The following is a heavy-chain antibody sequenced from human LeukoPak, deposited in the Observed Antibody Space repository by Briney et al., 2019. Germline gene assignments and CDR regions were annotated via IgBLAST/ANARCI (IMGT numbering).Heavy chain of an antibody. CDR2: IKEEGGGR. J-gene: IGHJ6*04. V-gene: IGHV3-7*01. Sequence: GGPLRLSCAASGLPFGLNWITWFRRALGRGRGGVANIKEEGGGRYYVDSVKGRFTISRDNAKNSVHLQMNSLRAEDTAVYYCATRYCSIAACRASSYKCMDDWGKGTTVTVSS. D-gene: IGHD2-2*01. CDR3: ATRYCSIAACRASSYKCMDD. CDR1: GLPFGLNW.